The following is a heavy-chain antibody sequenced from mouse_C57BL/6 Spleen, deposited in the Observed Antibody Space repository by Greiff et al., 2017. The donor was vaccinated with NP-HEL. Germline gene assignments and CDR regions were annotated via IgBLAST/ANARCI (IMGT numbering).Heavy chain of an antibody. D-gene: IGHD2-3*01. J-gene: IGHJ3*01. CDR1: GYTFTSYW. Sequence: VQLQQPGAELVKPGASVKMSCKASGYTFTSYWITWVKQRPGQGLEWIGDIYPGSGSTNYNEKFKSKATLTVDTSSSTAYMQLSSLTSEDSAVYYCARGYYGYYADGLDYWGQGTLVTVSA. CDR3: ARGYYGYYADGLDY. CDR2: IYPGSGST. V-gene: IGHV1-55*01.